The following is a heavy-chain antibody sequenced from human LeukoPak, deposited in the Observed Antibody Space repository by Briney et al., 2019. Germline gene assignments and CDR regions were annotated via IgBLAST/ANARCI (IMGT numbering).Heavy chain of an antibody. J-gene: IGHJ2*01. V-gene: IGHV4-4*02. D-gene: IGHD5-12*01. CDR2: IYHSGST. CDR3: ARDPVVVATIGVGSYFDL. Sequence: SGTLSLTCAVSGGSISSSNWWSWVRQPPGKGLEWIGEIYHSGSTNYNPSLKSRVTISVDKSKNQFSLKLRSVTAADTAVYYCARDPVVVATIGVGSYFDLWGRGTLVTVSS. CDR1: GGSISSSNW.